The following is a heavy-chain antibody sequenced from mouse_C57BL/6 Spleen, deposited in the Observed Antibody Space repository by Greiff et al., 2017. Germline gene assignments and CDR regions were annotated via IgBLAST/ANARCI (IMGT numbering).Heavy chain of an antibody. CDR2: ISSGGDYI. CDR1: GFTFSSYA. D-gene: IGHD4-1*01. Sequence: EVQVVESGEGLVKPGGSLKLSCAASGFTFSSYAMSWVRQTPEKRLEWVAYISSGGDYIYYADTVKGRFTISRDNARNTLYLQMSSLKSEDTAMYYCTRLEAGTDAMDYWGQGTSVTVSS. CDR3: TRLEAGTDAMDY. V-gene: IGHV5-9-1*02. J-gene: IGHJ4*01.